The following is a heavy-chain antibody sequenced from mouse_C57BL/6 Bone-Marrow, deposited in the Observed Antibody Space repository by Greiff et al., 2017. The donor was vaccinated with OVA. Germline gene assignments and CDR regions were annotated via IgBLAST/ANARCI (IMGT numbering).Heavy chain of an antibody. CDR1: GYTFTSYW. CDR3: ARSGYYGIFDY. J-gene: IGHJ2*01. V-gene: IGHV1-55*01. CDR2: IYPGSGST. D-gene: IGHD1-1*01. Sequence: QVHVKQPGAELVKPGASVKMSCKASGYTFTSYWITWVKQRPGQGLEWIGDIYPGSGSTNYNEKFKSKATLTVDTSSSTAYMQLSSLTSEDSAVYYCARSGYYGIFDYWGQGTTLTVSS.